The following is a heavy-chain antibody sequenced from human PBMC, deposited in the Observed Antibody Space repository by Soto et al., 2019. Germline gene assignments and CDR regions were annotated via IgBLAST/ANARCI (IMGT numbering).Heavy chain of an antibody. CDR3: AREYDSSGYPSYYFDY. D-gene: IGHD3-22*01. CDR2: ISYDGSNK. CDR1: GFTFSSYA. J-gene: IGHJ4*02. Sequence: GGSLRLSCAASGFTFSSYAMHWVRQAPGKGLEWVAVISYDGSNKYYADSVKGRFTISRDNSKNTLYLQMNSLRAEDTAVYYCAREYDSSGYPSYYFDYWGQG. V-gene: IGHV3-30-3*01.